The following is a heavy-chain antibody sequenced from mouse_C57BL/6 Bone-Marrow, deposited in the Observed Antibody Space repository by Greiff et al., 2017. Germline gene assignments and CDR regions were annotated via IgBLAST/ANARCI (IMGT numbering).Heavy chain of an antibody. D-gene: IGHD1-1*01. CDR3: ARLHYYGSSYGDY. CDR1: GFTFSSYG. Sequence: EVQGVESGGDLVKPGGSLKLSCAASGFTFSSYGMSWVRQTPDKRLEWVATISSGGSYTYYPDSVKGRFTISRDNAKNTLYLQMSSLKSEDTAMYYCARLHYYGSSYGDYWGQGTTLTVSS. V-gene: IGHV5-6*01. CDR2: ISSGGSYT. J-gene: IGHJ2*01.